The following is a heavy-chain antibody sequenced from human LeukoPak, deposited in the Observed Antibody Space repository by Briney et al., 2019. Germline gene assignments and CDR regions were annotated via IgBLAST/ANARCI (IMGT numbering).Heavy chain of an antibody. Sequence: ASVKVSCKASGYTFSTYYMSWVRQAPGQGLEWMGLINPSGGTTTYSQKFQGRVTITRDTPTSTVHMELSSLRSEDTAVYYCARARGYGDYVFYYWGQGTLVTVSS. CDR1: GYTFSTYY. D-gene: IGHD4-17*01. V-gene: IGHV1-46*01. J-gene: IGHJ4*02. CDR3: ARARGYGDYVFYY. CDR2: INPSGGTT.